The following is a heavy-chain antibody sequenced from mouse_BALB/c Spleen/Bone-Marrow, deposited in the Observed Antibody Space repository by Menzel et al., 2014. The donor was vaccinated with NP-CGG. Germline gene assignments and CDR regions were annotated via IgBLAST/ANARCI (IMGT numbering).Heavy chain of an antibody. Sequence: VHVKQSGGGLVKPGGSLKLSCAASGFTFSDYYIYWVRQTPEKRLEWVATISDGGTYTYYPDTVKGRFTISRDNAKNNLYLQMNGLKSEDTAMYYCVRDGDYRYACFTYWGQGTLVTVSA. V-gene: IGHV5-4*02. CDR1: GFTFSDYY. CDR2: ISDGGTYT. D-gene: IGHD2-14*01. J-gene: IGHJ3*01. CDR3: VRDGDYRYACFTY.